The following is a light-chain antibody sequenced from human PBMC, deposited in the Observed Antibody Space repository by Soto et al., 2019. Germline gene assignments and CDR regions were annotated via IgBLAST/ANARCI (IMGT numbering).Light chain of an antibody. CDR1: DSNIGSNS. J-gene: IGLJ1*01. CDR2: YNN. CDR3: AAWDASLSACV. V-gene: IGLV1-47*02. Sequence: QPVLTQPPSASGTAGQGVTISCSGGDSNIGSNSVYWYQHLPRTAPKLLIYYNNQRPSGVPDRFAGSRSGTSASLAIVGLRSEDEAVYYCAAWDASLSACVFGNGTKLTVL.